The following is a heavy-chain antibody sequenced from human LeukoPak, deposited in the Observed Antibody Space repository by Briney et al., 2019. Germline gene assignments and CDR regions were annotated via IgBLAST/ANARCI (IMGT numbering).Heavy chain of an antibody. CDR3: ASYDILTGYYNY. D-gene: IGHD3-9*01. CDR1: GYTFTSYA. J-gene: IGHJ4*02. CDR2: INAGNSNT. Sequence: ASVKVSCKASGYTFTSYAMHWVRQAPGQRLEWMGWINAGNSNTKYSQKFQGRVTITRDTSASTAYMELSSLRSEDTAVYYCASYDILTGYYNYWGQGTLVTVSS. V-gene: IGHV1-3*01.